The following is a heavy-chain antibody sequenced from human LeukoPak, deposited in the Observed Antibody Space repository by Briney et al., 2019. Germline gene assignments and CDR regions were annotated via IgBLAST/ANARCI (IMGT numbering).Heavy chain of an antibody. CDR1: GGTFSSYA. CDR2: IIPIFGTA. D-gene: IGHD2-2*01. Sequence: SVKVSCKASGGTFSSYAISWVRQAPGQGLEWMGGIIPIFGTANYAQKFQGRVTITADESTSTAYMELSRLRSDDTAVYYCASRSSSTRVIDYWGQGTLVTVSS. V-gene: IGHV1-69*13. CDR3: ASRSSSTRVIDY. J-gene: IGHJ4*02.